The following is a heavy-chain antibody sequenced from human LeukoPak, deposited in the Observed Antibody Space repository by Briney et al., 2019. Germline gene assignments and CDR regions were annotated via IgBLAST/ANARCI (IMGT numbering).Heavy chain of an antibody. D-gene: IGHD3-16*01. J-gene: IGHJ4*02. V-gene: IGHV4-34*01. CDR1: GGSFSGYY. CDR2: INHSGST. Sequence: SETLSLTCAVYGGSFSGYYWSWIRQPPGKGLEWIGEINHSGSTNYNPSLKSRVTISVDTSKNQFSLKLSSVTAADTAVYYCARRGDYHVDDYWGQGTLVTVSS. CDR3: ARRGDYHVDDY.